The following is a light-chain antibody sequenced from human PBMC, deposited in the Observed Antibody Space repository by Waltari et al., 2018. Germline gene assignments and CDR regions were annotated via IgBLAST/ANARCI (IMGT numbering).Light chain of an antibody. Sequence: DIVLTQSPDSLAVSLGERAPITCKSSQSLSDTSNNKNSLAWYRQKPGQPPQLLFYWASTRNSGVPGRLSGGGSGSDFTLTISGLQADDVAVYYCQQYSGSPLTFGGGTKVEIE. J-gene: IGKJ4*01. CDR2: WAS. CDR1: QSLSDTSNNKNS. V-gene: IGKV4-1*01. CDR3: QQYSGSPLT.